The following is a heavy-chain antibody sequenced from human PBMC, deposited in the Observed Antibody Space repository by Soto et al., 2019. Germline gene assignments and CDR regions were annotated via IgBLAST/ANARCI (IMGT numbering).Heavy chain of an antibody. V-gene: IGHV4-39*01. J-gene: IGHJ4*02. D-gene: IGHD4-17*01. Sequence: QLQLQASGPRLVKPSETLSLTCTVSGGSISGSISYWGWIRHPPEKGLEWIGRIYSRGATSYSPPPKTRLNLSADTSKTQFALNLTSATAADTAVNFLTGHAPYGDIPFDMWGQAALVTVSS. CDR3: TGHAPYGDIPFDM. CDR2: IYSRGAT. CDR1: GGSISGSISY.